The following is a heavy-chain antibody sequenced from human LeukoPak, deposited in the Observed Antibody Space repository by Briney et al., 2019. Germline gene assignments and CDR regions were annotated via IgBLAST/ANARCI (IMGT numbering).Heavy chain of an antibody. CDR2: INSDGSST. CDR3: AKDSLRERIVGSTTRGVNDY. J-gene: IGHJ4*02. V-gene: IGHV3-74*01. D-gene: IGHD1-26*01. CDR1: GFTFSSYW. Sequence: PGGSLRLSCAASGFTFSSYWMHWVRQAPGKGLVWVSRINSDGSSTSYADSVKGRFTISRDNAKNTLYLQMNSLRAEDTAVYYCAKDSLRERIVGSTTRGVNDYWGQGTLVTVSS.